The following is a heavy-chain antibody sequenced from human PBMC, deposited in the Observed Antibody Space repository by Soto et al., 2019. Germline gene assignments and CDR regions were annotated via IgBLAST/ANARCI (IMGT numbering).Heavy chain of an antibody. D-gene: IGHD3-22*01. J-gene: IGHJ4*02. CDR3: ARVIYYDSSGYYLNYFDY. V-gene: IGHV4-39*01. Sequence: SETLSLTCTVSGGSFSSSSYYWGWIRQPQGKELEWIGTIYYSGSTYYNPSLKSRVTISGDTAKNQLSLKLSSVTAADTAVYYCARVIYYDSSGYYLNYFDYWGQGTLVTVSS. CDR2: IYYSGST. CDR1: GGSFSSSSYY.